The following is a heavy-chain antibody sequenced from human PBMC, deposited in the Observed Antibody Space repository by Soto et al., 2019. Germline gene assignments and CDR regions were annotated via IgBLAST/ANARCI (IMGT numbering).Heavy chain of an antibody. CDR1: GFTFKDCA. J-gene: IGHJ4*02. CDR3: ARTRTAFYRYYFDS. V-gene: IGHV3-23*01. Sequence: EVQLLESGGVFVQPGGSLTLSCSTSGFTFKDCAISWVRQAPGKGLDWVSGISGSGGATYYTDSVEGRFTISKDFSKNTVSLQMTGLRVDDTAVYYCARTRTAFYRYYFDSWGQGALVTVSS. CDR2: ISGSGGAT. D-gene: IGHD2-21*02.